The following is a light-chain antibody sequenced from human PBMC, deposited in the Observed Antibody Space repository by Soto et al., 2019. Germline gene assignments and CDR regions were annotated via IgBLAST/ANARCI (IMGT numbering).Light chain of an antibody. CDR1: QSIGRW. CDR3: QQYNSPWT. CDR2: DAS. J-gene: IGKJ1*01. Sequence: DIQMTQSPSTLSASVGDRVTITCRASQSIGRWLAWYQQKPGRASKVLISDASSLKSGVPSRFSGSGSGTEFTLTISSLQPDDFATYYCQQYNSPWTFGQGTKVDIK. V-gene: IGKV1-5*01.